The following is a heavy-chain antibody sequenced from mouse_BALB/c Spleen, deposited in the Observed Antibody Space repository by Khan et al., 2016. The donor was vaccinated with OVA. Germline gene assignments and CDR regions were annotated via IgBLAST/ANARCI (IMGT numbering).Heavy chain of an antibody. CDR3: VRRGHDYGSVYWYFDV. CDR1: GFSLTNYD. D-gene: IGHD1-1*01. Sequence: QVQLKQSGPGLVAPSQSLSITCTVSGFSLTNYDISWIRQPPGKGLEWLGVIWTGGGANYNSAFMSRLSISKDNSKSQVFLKMNSLQTDDTAIYDCVRRGHDYGSVYWYFDVWGAGTTVTVSS. J-gene: IGHJ1*01. V-gene: IGHV2-9-2*01. CDR2: IWTGGGA.